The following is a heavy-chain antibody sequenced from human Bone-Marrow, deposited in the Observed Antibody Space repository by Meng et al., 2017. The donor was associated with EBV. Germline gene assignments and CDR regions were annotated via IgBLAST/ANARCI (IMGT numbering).Heavy chain of an antibody. CDR1: GGSISSSNW. CDR2: IYHSGST. Sequence: QVRLQGRGPELVRPSGTRPFTCAVSGGSISSSNWWSWVRQPPGKGLEWIGEIYHSGSTNYNPSLKSRVTISVDKSKNQFSLKLSSVTAADTAVYYCARIRVPAALDYWGQGTLVTVSS. J-gene: IGHJ4*02. D-gene: IGHD2-2*01. CDR3: ARIRVPAALDY. V-gene: IGHV4-4*02.